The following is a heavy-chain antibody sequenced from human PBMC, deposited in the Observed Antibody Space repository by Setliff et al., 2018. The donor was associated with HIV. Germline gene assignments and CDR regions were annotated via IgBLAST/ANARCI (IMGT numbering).Heavy chain of an antibody. CDR2: IKQDGSEK. V-gene: IGHV3-7*03. D-gene: IGHD1-7*01. CDR1: GFTFSSYW. CDR3: ARVSWNYARLYYFDY. J-gene: IGHJ4*02. Sequence: PGGSLRLSCAASGFTFSSYWMSWVRQAPGKGLEWVANIKQDGSEKYYVDSVKGRFTISRDNAKNSLYLQMNSLRAEDTAVYYCARVSWNYARLYYFDYWGQGVLVTVSS.